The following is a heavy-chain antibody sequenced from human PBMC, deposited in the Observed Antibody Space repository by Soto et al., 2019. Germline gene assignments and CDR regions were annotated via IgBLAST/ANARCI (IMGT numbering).Heavy chain of an antibody. Sequence: GGSLRLSCAASGFTFSSYSMSWVRQAPGKGLEWVSAISGSGGSTYYAASVKGRFTISRDNSKNTLYPQMNSLRAEDTAVYYCAKEQWGDRYTLGLDYCGQGTLVTLSS. D-gene: IGHD3-10*01. CDR3: AKEQWGDRYTLGLDY. V-gene: IGHV3-23*01. CDR1: GFTFSSYS. CDR2: ISGSGGST. J-gene: IGHJ4*02.